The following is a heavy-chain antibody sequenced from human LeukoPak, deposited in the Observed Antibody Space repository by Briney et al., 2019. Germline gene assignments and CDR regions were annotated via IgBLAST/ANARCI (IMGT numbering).Heavy chain of an antibody. CDR2: ISSSSSYI. CDR3: ARDLFDSLDY. Sequence: GGSLRLSCAASGFSFNGYAMTWVRQAPGKGLEWVSSISSSSSYIYYADSVKGRFTISRDNAKNSLYLQMNSLRAEDTAVYYCARDLFDSLDYWGQGTLVTVSS. V-gene: IGHV3-21*01. D-gene: IGHD3-22*01. J-gene: IGHJ4*02. CDR1: GFSFNGYA.